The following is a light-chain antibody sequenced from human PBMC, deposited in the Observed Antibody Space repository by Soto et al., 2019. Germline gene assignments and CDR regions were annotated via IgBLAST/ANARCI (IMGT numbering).Light chain of an antibody. CDR3: CSYSGSDTLL. CDR1: SSDVGSYNY. Sequence: QSVLTQPRSVSGSPGESVTISCTGTSSDVGSYNYVSCYQQYPGKAPKVIIYDVTERPSEVPDRFSGSKSGNTASLTISGLQAEDEAEYFCCSYSGSDTLLFGGGTKLTVL. J-gene: IGLJ3*02. V-gene: IGLV2-11*01. CDR2: DVT.